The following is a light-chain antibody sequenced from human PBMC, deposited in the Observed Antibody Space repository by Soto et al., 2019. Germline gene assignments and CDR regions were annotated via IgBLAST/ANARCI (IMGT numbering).Light chain of an antibody. Sequence: QTVVTQEPSFSVSPGGTVTLTCGLSSGSVSTTYYPSWYQLTPGQAPRTLIYHTNTRSSGVPDRFSGSILGNKAALTITGAPADDESDYSCVLYMGSGIWVFGGGTKLTVL. J-gene: IGLJ3*02. CDR3: VLYMGSGIWV. CDR2: HTN. CDR1: SGSVSTTYY. V-gene: IGLV8-61*01.